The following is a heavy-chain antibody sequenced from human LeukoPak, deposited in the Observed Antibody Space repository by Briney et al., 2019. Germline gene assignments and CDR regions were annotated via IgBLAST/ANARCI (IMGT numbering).Heavy chain of an antibody. CDR2: IIPIFGTA. CDR3: ARGGTRDGYSS. V-gene: IGHV1-69*01. D-gene: IGHD5-24*01. Sequence: GASVKVSCKASGGTFTGYAISWVRQAPGQGLEWMGGIIPIFGTANYAQKFQGRVTITADESTSTAYMELSSLRSEDTAVYYCARGGTRDGYSSWGQGTLVTVSS. CDR1: GGTFTGYA. J-gene: IGHJ5*02.